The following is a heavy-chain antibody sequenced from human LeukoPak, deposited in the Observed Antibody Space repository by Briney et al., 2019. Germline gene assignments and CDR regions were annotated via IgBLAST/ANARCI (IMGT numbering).Heavy chain of an antibody. CDR2: LYYSGST. CDR1: GGSISGYF. D-gene: IGHD2-2*02. Sequence: SETLSLTCTVSGGSISGYFWSWIRQAPGKGLEWIGYLYYSGSTNYHPSLKSRVTISLDTSKNQFSLKLRSVTAADTAVYYCARHAPCSGTSCYNPYFDFWGQGTLVTVSS. J-gene: IGHJ4*02. V-gene: IGHV4-59*08. CDR3: ARHAPCSGTSCYNPYFDF.